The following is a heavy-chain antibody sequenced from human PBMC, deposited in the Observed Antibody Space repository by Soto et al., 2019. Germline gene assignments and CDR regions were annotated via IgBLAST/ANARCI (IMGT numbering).Heavy chain of an antibody. CDR3: ARIQRICMIVVSKPYFDY. CDR1: GFSLSNPRMG. V-gene: IGHV2-26*01. CDR2: IFSNDEK. Sequence: ESGPTLVNPTETLTLTCTVSGFSLSNPRMGVSWIRQPPGKALEWLAHIFSNDEKSYSTSLKSRLTISRDTSKSQVVLTMTNMDPVDTATYYCARIQRICMIVVSKPYFDYWGQGALVTVSS. J-gene: IGHJ4*02. D-gene: IGHD3-22*01.